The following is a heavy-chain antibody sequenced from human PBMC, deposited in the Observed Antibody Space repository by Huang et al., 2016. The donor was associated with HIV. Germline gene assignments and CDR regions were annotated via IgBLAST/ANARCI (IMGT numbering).Heavy chain of an antibody. J-gene: IGHJ3*02. CDR2: ISYDGSNK. V-gene: IGHV3-30-3*01. CDR1: GFTFSGTP. Sequence: QVQLVESGGGVAQPGRSLRLSCAASGFTFSGTPMHWVRLATGKGLELVPVISYDGSNKHYADSLKGRFTISRDNSKNTLYLQLNSLRAEDTAVYYCARDGLVSNYYYDSSGYYLGDAFDIWGQGTMVTVSS. CDR3: ARDGLVSNYYYDSSGYYLGDAFDI. D-gene: IGHD3-22*01.